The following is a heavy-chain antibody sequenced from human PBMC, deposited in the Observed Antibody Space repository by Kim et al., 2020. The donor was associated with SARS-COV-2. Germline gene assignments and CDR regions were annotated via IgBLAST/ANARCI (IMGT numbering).Heavy chain of an antibody. CDR3: ARDRDSSSWLFDY. D-gene: IGHD6-13*01. V-gene: IGHV4-59*01. J-gene: IGHJ4*02. Sequence: NPSLQCRVTISVEPSKNQFSLKLSSVTAADTAVYYCARDRDSSSWLFDYWGQGTLVTVSS.